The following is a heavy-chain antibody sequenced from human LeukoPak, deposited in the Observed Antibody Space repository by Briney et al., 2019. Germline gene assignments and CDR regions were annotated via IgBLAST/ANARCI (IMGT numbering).Heavy chain of an antibody. CDR2: ISAYSGNT. V-gene: IGHV1-18*01. D-gene: IGHD3-3*01. CDR3: ARGGITMFMESDY. Sequence: GASEKVSRKASGYTFTSYGISWVRQAPGQGLECMGWISAYSGNTNYVQKLQGRVTMTTDTSTSTAYMELRSVRSDDTAIYYCARGGITMFMESDYWGQGTLVTVSS. J-gene: IGHJ4*02. CDR1: GYTFTSYG.